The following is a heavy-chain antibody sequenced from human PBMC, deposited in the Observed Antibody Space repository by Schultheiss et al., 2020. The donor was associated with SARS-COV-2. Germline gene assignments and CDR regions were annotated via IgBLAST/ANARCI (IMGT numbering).Heavy chain of an antibody. CDR2: ISSSSSTI. Sequence: GGSLRLSCAASGFTFSSYSMNWVRQAPGKGLEWVSYISSSSSTIYYADSVKGRFTISRDNAKNTLYLQMNSLRAEDTAVYYCARGNWPASNWFDPWGQGTLVTVSS. V-gene: IGHV3-48*04. CDR3: ARGNWPASNWFDP. CDR1: GFTFSSYS. D-gene: IGHD1-20*01. J-gene: IGHJ5*02.